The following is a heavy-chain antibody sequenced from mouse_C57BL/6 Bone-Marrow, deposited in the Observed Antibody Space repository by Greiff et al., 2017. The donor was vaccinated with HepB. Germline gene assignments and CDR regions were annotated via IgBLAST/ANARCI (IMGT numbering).Heavy chain of an antibody. Sequence: EVKVVESGGGLVKPGGSLKLSCAASGFTFSSYAMSWVRQTPEKRLEWVASISSGGSTYYPDSVKGRFTISRDNARNILYLQMSSLRSEDTAMYYCARGGITTSYAMDYWGQGTAVTVSS. D-gene: IGHD2-4*01. CDR1: GFTFSSYA. V-gene: IGHV5-6-5*01. CDR3: ARGGITTSYAMDY. J-gene: IGHJ4*01. CDR2: ISSGGST.